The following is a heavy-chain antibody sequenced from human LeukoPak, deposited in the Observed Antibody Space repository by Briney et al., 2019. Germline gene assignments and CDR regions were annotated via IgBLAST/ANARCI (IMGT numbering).Heavy chain of an antibody. V-gene: IGHV3-21*01. D-gene: IGHD6-19*01. CDR3: ARDPYSSGSDAFDI. Sequence: GGSLRLSCAASGFTFSSYAMSWVRQAPGKGLEWVSSISSSSSYIYYADSVKGRFTISRDNAKNSLYLQMNSLRAEDTAVYYCARDPYSSGSDAFDIWGQGTMVTVSS. CDR1: GFTFSSYA. J-gene: IGHJ3*02. CDR2: ISSSSSYI.